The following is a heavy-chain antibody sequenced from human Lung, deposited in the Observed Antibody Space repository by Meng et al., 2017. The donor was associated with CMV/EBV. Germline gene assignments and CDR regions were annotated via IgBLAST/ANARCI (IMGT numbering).Heavy chain of an antibody. V-gene: IGHV4-39*07. CDR2: IHYTGTT. Sequence: SETXSLTCTLSLGSISSGSYYWGWLRQPPGKGLEWIGSIHYTGTTNYNPSLKTRVSISEDTSKNEFSLTLTSVTAADTAVYYCARTQWHVGYFDNWGQGXLVTVSS. J-gene: IGHJ4*02. CDR3: ARTQWHVGYFDN. D-gene: IGHD6-19*01. CDR1: LGSISSGSYY.